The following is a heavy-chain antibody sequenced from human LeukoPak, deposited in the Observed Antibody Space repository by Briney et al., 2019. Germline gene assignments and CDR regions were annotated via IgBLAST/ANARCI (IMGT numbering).Heavy chain of an antibody. J-gene: IGHJ4*02. V-gene: IGHV4-59*08. CDR1: GGSISSYY. CDR2: IYYSGST. CDR3: ASYDYVWGSYETYFDY. Sequence: SETLSLTCTVSGGSISSYYWSWIRQPPGKGLEWIGYIYYSGSTNYNPSLKSRVTISVDTSKNQFSLKLSSVTAADTAVYYCASYDYVWGSYETYFDYWGQGTLVTVSS. D-gene: IGHD3-16*01.